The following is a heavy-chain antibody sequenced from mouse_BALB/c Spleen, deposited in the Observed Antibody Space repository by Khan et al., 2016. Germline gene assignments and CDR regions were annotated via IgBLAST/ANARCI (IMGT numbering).Heavy chain of an antibody. CDR1: GYSFTRYW. Sequence: QVQLQQPGTELVRPGASVKLSCKASGYSFTRYWMNWVKQRPGQGLEWIGMIHPSDSDSRLNQKFKDKATLTVDTSSSIAYMQLSSPTSEDSAVXYWTRSAYGNYPYDAMDYWGQGTPVTVSA. J-gene: IGHJ4*01. D-gene: IGHD2-1*01. CDR2: IHPSDSDS. CDR3: TRSAYGNYPYDAMDY. V-gene: IGHV1S127*01.